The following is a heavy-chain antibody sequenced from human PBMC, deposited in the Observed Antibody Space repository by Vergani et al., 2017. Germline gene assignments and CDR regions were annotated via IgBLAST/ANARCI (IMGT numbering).Heavy chain of an antibody. CDR2: MYTGGTT. CDR3: TIGVMDFYDSSGHQARDY. J-gene: IGHJ4*02. CDR1: GFIVSDNY. Sequence: DVQLVESGGGLVQPGGSLKLSCAASGFIVSDNYMTWVRQAPGKGLEWVSIMYTGGTTDYADSVKGRFTVSRDTSTNFLYLQMNNLRAEDTAVYYCTIGVMDFYDSSGHQARDYWGQGTLVTVSS. D-gene: IGHD3-22*01. V-gene: IGHV3-66*02.